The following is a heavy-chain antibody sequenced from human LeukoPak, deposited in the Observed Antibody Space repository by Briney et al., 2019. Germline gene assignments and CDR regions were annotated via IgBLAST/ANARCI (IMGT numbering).Heavy chain of an antibody. Sequence: GGSLRLSCAASGFTFSSYAMHWVRQAPGKGLEWVAVISYDGSNKYYADSVKGRFTISRDNSENTLYLQMNSLRAEDTAVYYCASLAAAGTRGVDYFDYWGQGTLVTVSS. CDR3: ASLAAAGTRGVDYFDY. V-gene: IGHV3-30-3*01. CDR2: ISYDGSNK. J-gene: IGHJ4*02. CDR1: GFTFSSYA. D-gene: IGHD6-13*01.